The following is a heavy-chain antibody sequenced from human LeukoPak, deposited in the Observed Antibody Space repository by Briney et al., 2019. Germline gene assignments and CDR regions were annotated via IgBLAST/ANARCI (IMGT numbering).Heavy chain of an antibody. CDR2: IHSNSGGT. Sequence: ASVKVSCKASGYTFTGYYICWVRQAPGQGLEWMGWIHSNSGGTNYAQKFQGRVTMTRDTSISTAYMELSSLRSDDTAVYYCARDSEAAAGLSFDHWGQGTLVTVSS. CDR3: ARDSEAAAGLSFDH. D-gene: IGHD6-13*01. J-gene: IGHJ4*02. V-gene: IGHV1-2*02. CDR1: GYTFTGYY.